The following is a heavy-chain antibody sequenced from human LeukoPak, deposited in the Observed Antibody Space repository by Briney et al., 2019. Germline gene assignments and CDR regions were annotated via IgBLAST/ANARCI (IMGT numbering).Heavy chain of an antibody. Sequence: GASVKVSCKASGYTFTGYYMLWVRQAPGQGLEWMGWINPNSGGTNYAQKFQGRVTMTRDTSISTAYMELSRLRSDDTAVYYCARARYIIGTSPLGYWGQGTLVTVSS. CDR3: ARARYIIGTSPLGY. D-gene: IGHD2-2*01. J-gene: IGHJ4*02. CDR2: INPNSGGT. CDR1: GYTFTGYY. V-gene: IGHV1-2*02.